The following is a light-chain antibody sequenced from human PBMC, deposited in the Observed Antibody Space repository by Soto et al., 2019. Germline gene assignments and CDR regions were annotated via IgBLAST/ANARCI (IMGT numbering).Light chain of an antibody. J-gene: IGKJ1*01. CDR3: HQYNNWPPWT. V-gene: IGKV3-15*01. Sequence: EIVITQSPSTLSFSPLEIATLSCRASQSVSNNLAWYQQKPGQAPRLLIYGASTRATGIPARSSGSGSGTEFTLTISSLQSEDYAVYYCHQYNNWPPWTFGQGTKVDIK. CDR2: GAS. CDR1: QSVSNN.